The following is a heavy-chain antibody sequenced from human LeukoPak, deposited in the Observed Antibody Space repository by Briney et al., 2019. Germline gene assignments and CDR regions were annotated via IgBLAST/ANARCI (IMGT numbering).Heavy chain of an antibody. CDR3: ARQARPPTYFDY. D-gene: IGHD6-6*01. Sequence: GGSLRLSCAASGFTLGTSWMSWDRQTPGKGLEWVANIKQDGSEKYYVDSVKGRFAISRDNAKNSLYLQMNSLGAEDTAVYYCARQARPPTYFDYWGQGTLVAVSS. J-gene: IGHJ4*02. V-gene: IGHV3-7*01. CDR2: IKQDGSEK. CDR1: GFTLGTSW.